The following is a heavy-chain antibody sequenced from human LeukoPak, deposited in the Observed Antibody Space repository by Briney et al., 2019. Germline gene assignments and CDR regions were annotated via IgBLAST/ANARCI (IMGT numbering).Heavy chain of an antibody. D-gene: IGHD1-26*01. CDR3: ARGTPPTRRVGATRFWFDP. J-gene: IGHJ5*02. Sequence: SETLSLTCTVSGGSISSSSYYWGWIRQPPGKGLEWIGEINHSGSTNYNPSLKSRVTISVDTSMNQFSLKLSSVTAADTAVYYCARGTPPTRRVGATRFWFDPWGQGTLVTVSS. CDR2: INHSGST. V-gene: IGHV4-39*07. CDR1: GGSISSSSYY.